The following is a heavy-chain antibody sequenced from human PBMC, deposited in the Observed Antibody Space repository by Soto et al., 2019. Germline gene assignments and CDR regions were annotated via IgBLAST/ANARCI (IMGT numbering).Heavy chain of an antibody. V-gene: IGHV4-34*01. CDR3: ARAGAVFGLGDV. Sequence: PSETLSLTSAVYGGSFSGYYWSWIRQPPGKGLEWIGEINHSGSTNYNPSLKSRVTISVDTSKNQFSLKLSSVTAADTAVYYCARAGAVFGLGDVWGQGTTVTVAS. CDR2: INHSGST. CDR1: GGSFSGYY. J-gene: IGHJ6*02. D-gene: IGHD3-10*02.